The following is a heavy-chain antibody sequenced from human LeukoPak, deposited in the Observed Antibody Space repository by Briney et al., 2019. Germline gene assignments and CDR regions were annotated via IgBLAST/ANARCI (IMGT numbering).Heavy chain of an antibody. Sequence: GGSLRLSCEVCGFIFSRYSMNCVRESPGKGLVCVSSIRSCSSYIYYADSVKGRFTISRDNAKNSLYLQMNSLRAEDTAVYYCARGDPDISFGVVGDAFDIWGQGTMVTVSS. CDR2: IRSCSSYI. J-gene: IGHJ3*02. CDR3: ARGDPDISFGVVGDAFDI. D-gene: IGHD3-3*01. CDR1: GFIFSRYS. V-gene: IGHV3-21*06.